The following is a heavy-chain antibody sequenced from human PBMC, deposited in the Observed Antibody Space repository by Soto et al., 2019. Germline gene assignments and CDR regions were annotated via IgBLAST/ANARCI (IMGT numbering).Heavy chain of an antibody. Sequence: ASVKVSCTASGYTFTSYDINWVRQAPGQGLEWMGWINPNSGGTNYAQKFQGWVTMTRDTSISTAYMELSRLRSDDTAVYYCARDGWDDAFDIWGQGTMVTVSS. D-gene: IGHD6-19*01. V-gene: IGHV1-2*04. CDR1: GYTFTSYD. CDR2: INPNSGGT. CDR3: ARDGWDDAFDI. J-gene: IGHJ3*02.